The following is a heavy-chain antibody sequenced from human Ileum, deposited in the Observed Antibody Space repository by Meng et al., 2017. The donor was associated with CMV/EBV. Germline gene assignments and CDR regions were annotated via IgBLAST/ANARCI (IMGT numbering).Heavy chain of an antibody. D-gene: IGHD2-2*01. V-gene: IGHV1-69*05. CDR3: ARRDDILVVPADTYYYYYGMNV. CDR2: IIPMFGTA. Sequence: SVKVSCKASGGTFSSYAISWVRQAPGQGLEWMGGIIPMFGTANYAQKFQGRVTITTDESTSTAYMELSSLRSEDTAVYYCARRDDILVVPADTYYYYYGMNVWGQGTSVTVSS. J-gene: IGHJ6*02. CDR1: GGTFSSYA.